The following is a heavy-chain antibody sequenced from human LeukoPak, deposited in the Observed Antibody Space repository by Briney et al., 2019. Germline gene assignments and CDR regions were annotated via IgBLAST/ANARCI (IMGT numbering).Heavy chain of an antibody. Sequence: ASVKVSCKASGYTFTSHDIDWVRQAAGQGLEWMGWMNPTSGNTAYAQKFQGRVTMTRDTSINTAYMELTSLTSEDTAVYYCARAMVRRNWFDPWGQGTLVTVSS. CDR1: GYTFTSHD. CDR2: MNPTSGNT. V-gene: IGHV1-8*01. CDR3: ARAMVRRNWFDP. D-gene: IGHD3-10*01. J-gene: IGHJ5*02.